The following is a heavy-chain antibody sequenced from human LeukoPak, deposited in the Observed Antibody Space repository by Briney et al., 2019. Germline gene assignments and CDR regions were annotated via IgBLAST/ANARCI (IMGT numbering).Heavy chain of an antibody. V-gene: IGHV3-7*05. CDR2: IKQDGSEK. J-gene: IGHJ4*02. D-gene: IGHD5/OR15-5a*01. CDR1: GFTFSLYC. Sequence: AGGSLRLSCAASGFTFSLYCRSWVRQAPGKGLEWVANIKQDGSEKYYVDSVKGRFTISRDNARNSLYLQMNSLRAEDTAVYYCVSTATCDHWGQGTLVTVSS. CDR3: VSTATCDH.